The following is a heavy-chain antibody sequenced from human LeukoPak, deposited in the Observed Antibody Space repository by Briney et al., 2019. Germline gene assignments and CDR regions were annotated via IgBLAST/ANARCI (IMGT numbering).Heavy chain of an antibody. CDR1: GFTFSSYG. J-gene: IGHJ3*02. Sequence: GGSLRLSCAASGFTFSSYGMHWVRQAPGKGLEWVAFIRYDGSNKYYADSVKGRFTISRDNSKNTLYLQMNSLRAEDTAVYYCTTDRKSENAFDIWGQGTMVTVSS. V-gene: IGHV3-30*02. CDR2: IRYDGSNK. CDR3: TTDRKSENAFDI.